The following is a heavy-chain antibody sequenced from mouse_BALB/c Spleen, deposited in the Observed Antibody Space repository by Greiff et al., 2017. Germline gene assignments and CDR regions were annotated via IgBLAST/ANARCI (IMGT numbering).Heavy chain of an antibody. CDR3: AKVAGRNYGNYFDY. Sequence: EVQLQQSGPGLVKPSQSLSLTCSVTGYSITSGYYWNWIRQFPGNKLEWMGYISYDGSNNYNPSLKNRISITRDTSKNQFFLKLNSVTTEDTATYYCAKVAGRNYGNYFDYWGQGTTLTVSS. V-gene: IGHV3-6*02. CDR1: GYSITSGYY. D-gene: IGHD1-1*01. J-gene: IGHJ2*01. CDR2: ISYDGSN.